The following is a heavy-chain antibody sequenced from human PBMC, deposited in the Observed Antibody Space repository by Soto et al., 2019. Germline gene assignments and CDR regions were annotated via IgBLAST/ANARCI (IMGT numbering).Heavy chain of an antibody. CDR2: IYYSGST. J-gene: IGHJ3*02. Sequence: TSETLSLTCTVSGGSISSSSYYWGWIRQPPGKGLEWIGSIYYSGSTYYNPSLKSRVTISVDTSKNQFSLKLSSVTAADTAVYYCARPPPVRYFDWLLDHDAFDIWGQGTMVTVSS. V-gene: IGHV4-39*01. CDR1: GGSISSSSYY. D-gene: IGHD3-9*01. CDR3: ARPPPVRYFDWLLDHDAFDI.